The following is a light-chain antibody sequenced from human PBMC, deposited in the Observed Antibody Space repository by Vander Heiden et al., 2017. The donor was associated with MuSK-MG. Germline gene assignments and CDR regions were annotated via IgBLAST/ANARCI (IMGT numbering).Light chain of an antibody. Sequence: EIVLTQSPGTLSLSPGERATLSCRASQSVSSSYLGWYQQKPGQAPRLLIFGASSRATGIPDRFSGSGSGTDFTLTSSRLEPEDSAVYYWQWDGSCQTFGQGTKVEIE. CDR2: GAS. CDR1: QSVSSSY. V-gene: IGKV3-20*01. CDR3: QWDGSCQT. J-gene: IGKJ1*01.